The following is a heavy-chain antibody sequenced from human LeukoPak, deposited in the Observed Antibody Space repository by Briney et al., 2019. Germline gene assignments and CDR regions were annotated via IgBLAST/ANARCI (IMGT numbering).Heavy chain of an antibody. D-gene: IGHD6-19*01. V-gene: IGHV1-69*04. CDR1: GGTFSSYA. CDR3: ARSSGWHNDAFDI. CDR2: IIPILGIA. J-gene: IGHJ3*02. Sequence: ASVKVSCKASGGTFSSYAIGWVRQAPGQGLEWMGRIIPILGIANYAQKFQGRVTITADKSTSTAYMELSSLRSEDTAVYYCARSSGWHNDAFDIWGQGTMVTVSS.